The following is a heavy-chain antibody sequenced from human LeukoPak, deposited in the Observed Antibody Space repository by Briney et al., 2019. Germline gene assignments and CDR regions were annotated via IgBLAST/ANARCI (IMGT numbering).Heavy chain of an antibody. Sequence: SETLSLTCTVSGGSISSYYWSWIRQPAGKGLEGIGRIYTSGSTNYNPSLKSRVTMSVDTSKNQFSLKLSPVTAADTAEYYCARDASFAQLGNWFDPWGQGTLVTVSS. CDR3: ARDASFAQLGNWFDP. CDR2: IYTSGST. CDR1: GGSISSYY. J-gene: IGHJ5*01. V-gene: IGHV4-4*07. D-gene: IGHD6-13*01.